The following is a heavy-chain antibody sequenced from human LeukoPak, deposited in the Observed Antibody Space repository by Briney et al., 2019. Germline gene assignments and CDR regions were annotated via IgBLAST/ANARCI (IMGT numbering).Heavy chain of an antibody. CDR2: INHSGST. CDR1: GGSFSGYY. V-gene: IGHV4-34*01. CDR3: ARHEQQLCWGS. J-gene: IGHJ4*02. Sequence: SETLSLTCAVYGGSFSGYYWSWIRQPPGKGLEWIGEINHSGSTNYNPSLKSRVTISVDTSKNQFSLKLSSVTAADTAVYYCARHEQQLCWGSWGQGTLVTVSS. D-gene: IGHD6-13*01.